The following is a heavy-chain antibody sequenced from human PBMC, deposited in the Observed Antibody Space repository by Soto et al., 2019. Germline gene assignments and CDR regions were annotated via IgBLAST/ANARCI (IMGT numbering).Heavy chain of an antibody. D-gene: IGHD5-12*01. CDR2: IYNSGST. CDR3: ARGDYFVSAVWFDP. J-gene: IGHJ5*02. CDR1: GGSISRYY. Sequence: SETLSLTCTVSGGSISRYYWSWIRQSPGKGLEWIGYIYNSGSTNYNPSLKSRVTISVDTSKNQFSLKLSSVTAADTAVYYCARGDYFVSAVWFDPWGQGTLVTAPQ. V-gene: IGHV4-59*01.